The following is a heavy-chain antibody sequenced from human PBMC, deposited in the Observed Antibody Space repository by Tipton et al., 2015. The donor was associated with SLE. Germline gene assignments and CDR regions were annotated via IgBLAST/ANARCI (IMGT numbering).Heavy chain of an antibody. J-gene: IGHJ4*02. Sequence: TLSLTCKVSSGSINSGRFYWSWIRQPAGKGLEWIGHIYTSGSSSYNPSLRSRGYISIDTSKNQFSLNLSSVTAADTAVYYCARAGAVGATLQFDYWGQGTLVTVSS. D-gene: IGHD1-26*01. CDR3: ARAGAVGATLQFDY. CDR2: IYTSGSS. CDR1: SGSINSGRFY. V-gene: IGHV4-61*09.